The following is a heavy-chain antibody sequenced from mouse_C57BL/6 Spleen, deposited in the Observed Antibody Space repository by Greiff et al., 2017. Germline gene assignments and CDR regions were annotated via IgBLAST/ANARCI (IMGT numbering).Heavy chain of an antibody. V-gene: IGHV2-5*01. CDR2: IWRGGST. D-gene: IGHD1-1*01. Sequence: QVQLQQSGPGLVQPSQSLSITCTVSGFSLTSYGVHWVRQSPGKGLEWLGVIWRGGSTDYNAAFMSRLSITKDNSKSQVFFKMTSLQADDTAIYYCAKNEGVVATGAMDYWGQGTSVTVSS. CDR3: AKNEGVVATGAMDY. J-gene: IGHJ4*01. CDR1: GFSLTSYG.